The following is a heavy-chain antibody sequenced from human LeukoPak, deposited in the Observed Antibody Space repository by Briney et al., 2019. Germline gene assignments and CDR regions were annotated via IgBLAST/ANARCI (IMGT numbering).Heavy chain of an antibody. CDR2: ISWNSGSI. D-gene: IGHD3-10*01. CDR1: GFTFDDYA. V-gene: IGHV3-9*01. CDR3: ARTRASYGSGNVIDY. Sequence: GRSLRLSCAASGFTFDDYAMHWVRQTPGKGLEWVSGISWNSGSIGYADSVKGRFTISRDNAKNSLYLQMNSLRAEDTAVYYCARTRASYGSGNVIDYWGQGTLVTVSS. J-gene: IGHJ4*02.